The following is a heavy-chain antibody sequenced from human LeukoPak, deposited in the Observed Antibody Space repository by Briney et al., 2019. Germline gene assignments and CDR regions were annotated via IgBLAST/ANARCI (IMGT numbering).Heavy chain of an antibody. CDR3: ARDRIPPKYCSSTSCYEMRMGN. CDR2: IIPILGIA. J-gene: IGHJ4*02. D-gene: IGHD2-2*01. CDR1: GYTFTSYY. Sequence: GASVKVSCKASGYTFTSYYMHWMRQAPGQGLEWMGRIIPILGIANYAQKFQGRVTITADKSTSTAYMELSSLRSEDTAVYYCARDRIPPKYCSSTSCYEMRMGNWGQGTLVTVSS. V-gene: IGHV1-69*04.